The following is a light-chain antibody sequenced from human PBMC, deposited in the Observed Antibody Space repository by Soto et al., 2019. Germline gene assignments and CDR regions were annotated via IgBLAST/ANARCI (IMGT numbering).Light chain of an antibody. CDR3: QQRSSWPPALS. CDR1: QSVRSF. V-gene: IGKV3-11*01. Sequence: EIVLTQSPGTLSLSPCERATLSFRASQSVRSFLAWYQQKPGQAPRLLIYDASNRATGVPGRFSGSGSGTDFTLTISSLEPEDFAVYYCQQRSSWPPALSFGGGTKVDI. J-gene: IGKJ4*01. CDR2: DAS.